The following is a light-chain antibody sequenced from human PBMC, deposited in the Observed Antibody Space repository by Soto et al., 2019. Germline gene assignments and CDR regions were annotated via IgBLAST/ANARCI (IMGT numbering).Light chain of an antibody. CDR3: QQYENWPPWT. J-gene: IGKJ1*01. CDR1: QSVGRS. Sequence: EIAMTQPPATLSVSPVEGATLSCSASQSVGRSLARYQQKTGQAPRLLIYNAATRATAIPARFSGSGSGTEFTLTISSLQSEDFAVYYCQQYENWPPWTFGQGTKVDI. CDR2: NAA. V-gene: IGKV3-15*01.